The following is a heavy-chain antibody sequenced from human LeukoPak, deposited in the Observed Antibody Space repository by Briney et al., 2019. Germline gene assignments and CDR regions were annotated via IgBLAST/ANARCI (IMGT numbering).Heavy chain of an antibody. Sequence: GGSLXXXCXAXGFTFSSNYMSWVRQAPGKGLEWVSVIYSGGSTYYSDSVTGRCTISRDNSKNTLYLQMNSLRAEDTAVYYCARDLIVRATLGSDYWGQGTLVTVSS. D-gene: IGHD1-26*01. CDR1: GFTFSSNY. V-gene: IGHV3-53*01. CDR2: IYSGGST. CDR3: ARDLIVRATLGSDY. J-gene: IGHJ4*02.